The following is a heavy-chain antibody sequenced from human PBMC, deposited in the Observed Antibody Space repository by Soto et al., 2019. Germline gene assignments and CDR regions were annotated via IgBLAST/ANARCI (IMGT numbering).Heavy chain of an antibody. CDR1: GGSISSYY. CDR3: AKSVGLFLSGYPSDH. J-gene: IGHJ4*02. D-gene: IGHD3-3*01. Sequence: PSETLSLTCTVSGGSISSYYWSWIRQTPGKGLEWIGYIYYSGRTNYNPSLKSRVTISVDTSKNQISLNLNSETAADTAVYYCAKSVGLFLSGYPSDHWGQGILATVSS. V-gene: IGHV4-59*01. CDR2: IYYSGRT.